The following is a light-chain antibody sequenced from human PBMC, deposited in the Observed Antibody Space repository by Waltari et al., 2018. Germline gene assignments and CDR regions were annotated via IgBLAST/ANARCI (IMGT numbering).Light chain of an antibody. CDR1: NIRSKS. V-gene: IGLV3-21*02. CDR2: EAI. CDR3: QVWDTTSDHVV. Sequence: SYVLTKPPSLSVAPGQTARLTCGGNNIRSKSVHWYPQKPGQAPELVAQEAIDRPSGIPERFSGANSGITATLTISRVDPGDEADYYCQVWDTTSDHVVFGGGTKLTVL. J-gene: IGLJ2*01.